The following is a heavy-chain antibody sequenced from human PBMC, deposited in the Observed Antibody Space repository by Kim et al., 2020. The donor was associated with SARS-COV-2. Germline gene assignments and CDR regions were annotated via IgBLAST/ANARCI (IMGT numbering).Heavy chain of an antibody. CDR3: ARGLYGSGPGGLNDAFDI. J-gene: IGHJ3*02. CDR1: GGSVSSGSYY. V-gene: IGHV4-61*01. Sequence: SETLSLTCTVSGGSVSSGSYYWSWIRQPPGKGLEWIGYIYYSGSTNYNPSLKSRVTISVDTSKNQFSLKLSSVTAADTAVYYCARGLYGSGPGGLNDAFDIWGQGTMVTVSS. CDR2: IYYSGST. D-gene: IGHD3-10*01.